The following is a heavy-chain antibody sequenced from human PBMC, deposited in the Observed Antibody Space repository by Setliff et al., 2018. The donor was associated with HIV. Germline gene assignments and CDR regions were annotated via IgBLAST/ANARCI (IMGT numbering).Heavy chain of an antibody. CDR1: GFTFSSYE. D-gene: IGHD6-19*01. Sequence: PGGSLRLSCAASGFTFSSYEMNWVRQAPGRGLEWVSYISSGGTVYDADSVKGRFTISRDNAKNSLYLQMNRLRAEDSAVYYCARARSSGHFFDYWGQGTLVTVSS. CDR3: ARARSSGHFFDY. J-gene: IGHJ4*02. V-gene: IGHV3-48*03. CDR2: ISSGGTV.